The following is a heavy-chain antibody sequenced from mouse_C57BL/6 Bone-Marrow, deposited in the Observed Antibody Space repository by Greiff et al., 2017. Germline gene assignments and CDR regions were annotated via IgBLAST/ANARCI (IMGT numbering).Heavy chain of an antibody. CDR3: AALRDGYFDV. D-gene: IGHD1-1*01. Sequence: EVQGVESGGGLVQPGGSLKLSCAASGFTFSDYYMYWVRQTPEKRLGWVAYISNGGGSTYYPDTVKGRFPISRDNAKNTLYLQMSRLKSEDTAMYYCAALRDGYFDVWGTGTTVTVSS. V-gene: IGHV5-12*01. CDR2: ISNGGGST. J-gene: IGHJ1*03. CDR1: GFTFSDYY.